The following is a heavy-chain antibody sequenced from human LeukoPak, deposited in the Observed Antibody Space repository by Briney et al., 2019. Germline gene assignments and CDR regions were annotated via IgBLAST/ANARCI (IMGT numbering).Heavy chain of an antibody. CDR2: IYHSGST. V-gene: IGHV4-30-2*01. D-gene: IGHD2-2*01. CDR1: GGSISSGGYS. Sequence: PSQTLSLTCAVSGGSISSGGYSWSWIRQPPGKGLEWIGYIYHSGSTYYNPSLKSRVRILVDRSKNQFSLQLNSVTAADTAVYYCARDAGYCSGTSCPDYWGQGMLVTVSS. J-gene: IGHJ4*02. CDR3: ARDAGYCSGTSCPDY.